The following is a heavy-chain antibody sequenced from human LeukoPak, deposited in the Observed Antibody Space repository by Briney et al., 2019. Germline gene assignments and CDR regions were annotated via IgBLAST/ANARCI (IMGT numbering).Heavy chain of an antibody. CDR3: ARDSTYYYDSSGYSLGY. Sequence: PGGSLRLSCAASGFTFSSYGMHWVRQAPGKGLEWVAVIWYDGSNKYYADSVKGRFTISRDNSKNTLYLQMNSLRAEDTAVYYCARDSTYYYDSSGYSLGYWGQGTLVTVSS. CDR1: GFTFSSYG. D-gene: IGHD3-22*01. J-gene: IGHJ4*02. CDR2: IWYDGSNK. V-gene: IGHV3-33*01.